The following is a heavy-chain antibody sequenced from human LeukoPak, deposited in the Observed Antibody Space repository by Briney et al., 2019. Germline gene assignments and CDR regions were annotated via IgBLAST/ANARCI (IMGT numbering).Heavy chain of an antibody. J-gene: IGHJ6*03. CDR1: GASISSVNW. V-gene: IGHV4-4*02. D-gene: IGHD2-15*01. CDR3: ARETRGGYYYYYMDV. CDR2: IYHSGST. Sequence: PSETLSLTCAVSGASISSVNWWSWVRQPPGKGLEWIGEIYHSGSTNYNPSLKSRVTISVDTSKNQFSLKLSSVTAADTAVYYCARETRGGYYYYYMDVWGKGTTVTVSS.